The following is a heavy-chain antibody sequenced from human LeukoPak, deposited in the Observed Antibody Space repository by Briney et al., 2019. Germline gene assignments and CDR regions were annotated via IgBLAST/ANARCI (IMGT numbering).Heavy chain of an antibody. CDR2: MSYDGNNK. Sequence: PGGSLRLSCAASGFTFSSYSMNWVRQAPGKGLEWVAVMSYDGNNKNYADSVKGRFTISRDNSKNTLYLQMSSLTSDDTAVYYCAKDEGFRHWLARNYFDYWGQGTLVTVSS. J-gene: IGHJ4*02. CDR3: AKDEGFRHWLARNYFDY. CDR1: GFTFSSYS. D-gene: IGHD6-19*01. V-gene: IGHV3-30*18.